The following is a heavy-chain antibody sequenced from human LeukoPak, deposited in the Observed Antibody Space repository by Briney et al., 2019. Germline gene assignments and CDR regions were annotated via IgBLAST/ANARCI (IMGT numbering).Heavy chain of an antibody. Sequence: GESLKISCKGSGYSFTSYWIGWVRQVPGKGLEWMGIIYPGDSDTRYSPSFQGQVTISADKSISTAYLQWSSLKASDTAMYYCARQGQQLDLHFGYWGQGTLVTVSS. D-gene: IGHD6-13*01. V-gene: IGHV5-51*01. J-gene: IGHJ4*02. CDR2: IYPGDSDT. CDR3: ARQGQQLDLHFGY. CDR1: GYSFTSYW.